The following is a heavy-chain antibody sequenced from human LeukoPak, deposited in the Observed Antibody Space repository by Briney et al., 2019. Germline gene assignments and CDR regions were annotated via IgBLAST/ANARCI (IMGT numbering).Heavy chain of an antibody. Sequence: SETLSLTCTVSGGSISSSSYYWGWIRQPPGKGLEWIGSIYYSGSTYYNPSLKSRVTISVDTSKNQFSLKLSSVTAADTAVYYCARDENDYYDSSGSNWFDPWGQGTLVTVSS. D-gene: IGHD3-22*01. CDR1: GGSISSSSYY. V-gene: IGHV4-39*07. CDR3: ARDENDYYDSSGSNWFDP. J-gene: IGHJ5*02. CDR2: IYYSGST.